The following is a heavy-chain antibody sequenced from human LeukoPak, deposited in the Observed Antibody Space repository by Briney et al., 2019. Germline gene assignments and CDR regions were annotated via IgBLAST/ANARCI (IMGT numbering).Heavy chain of an antibody. CDR1: GYTFTGHY. D-gene: IGHD3-22*01. CDR2: MNPNSGNT. J-gene: IGHJ4*02. V-gene: IGHV1-8*02. Sequence: ASVKVSCKASGYTFTGHYMHWVRQAPGQGPEWMGWMNPNSGNTGYAQKFQGRVTMTRNTSISTAYMELSTLRSEDTAVYYCARGPNYDSPTDYWGQGTLVTVSS. CDR3: ARGPNYDSPTDY.